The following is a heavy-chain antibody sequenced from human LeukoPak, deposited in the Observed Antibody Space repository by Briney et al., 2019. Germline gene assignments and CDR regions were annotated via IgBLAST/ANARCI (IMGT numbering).Heavy chain of an antibody. CDR3: ARVGCSGGRCPGYGMDV. V-gene: IGHV3-21*01. D-gene: IGHD2-15*01. CDR1: GFTFSSYS. Sequence: GGSLRLSCAASGFTFSSYSMNWVRKAPGKGLEWVSSISSSSTYIYYADSVKGRFTISRDNAKNSLYLQMNSLGVEDTAVYYCARVGCSGGRCPGYGMDVWGQGTTVTVSS. CDR2: ISSSSTYI. J-gene: IGHJ6*02.